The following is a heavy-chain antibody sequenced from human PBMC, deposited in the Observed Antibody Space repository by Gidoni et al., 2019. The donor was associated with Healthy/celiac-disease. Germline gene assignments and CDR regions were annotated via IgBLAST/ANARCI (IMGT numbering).Heavy chain of an antibody. Sequence: QVQLVQSGAEVKKPGASVKVCCKASGYPFTSYDINWVRQATGQGLEWKGWMNPNSGNTGYAQKFQGRVTMTRNTSISTAYMELSSLRSEDTAVYYCARGPSRGYSSSSLDGFDPWGQGTLVTVSS. D-gene: IGHD6-6*01. CDR2: MNPNSGNT. CDR1: GYPFTSYD. CDR3: ARGPSRGYSSSSLDGFDP. V-gene: IGHV1-8*01. J-gene: IGHJ5*02.